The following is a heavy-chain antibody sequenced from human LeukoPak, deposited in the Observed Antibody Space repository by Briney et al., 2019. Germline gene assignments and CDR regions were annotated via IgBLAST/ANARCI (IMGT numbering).Heavy chain of an antibody. V-gene: IGHV3-23*01. J-gene: IGHJ4*02. CDR3: AKVRGYSYGYDLDY. D-gene: IGHD5-18*01. Sequence: PGGSLRLSCAASGFTFSSNAMSWVRQAPGKGLEWVSAISGSGGSTYYADSVKGRFTISRDNSKNTLYLQMNSLRAEDTAVYYCAKVRGYSYGYDLDYWGQGTLVTVSS. CDR2: ISGSGGST. CDR1: GFTFSSNA.